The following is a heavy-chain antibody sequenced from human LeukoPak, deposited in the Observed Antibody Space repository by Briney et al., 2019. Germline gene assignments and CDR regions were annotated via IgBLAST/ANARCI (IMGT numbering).Heavy chain of an antibody. CDR3: ARGRTSNRLGYCSSTSCPKFDY. Sequence: SETLSLTCAVYGGSFSGYYWSWIRQPPGKGLEWIGEINHSGSTNYNPSLKSRVTISVDTSKNQFSLKLSSVTAADTAVYYCARGRTSNRLGYCSSTSCPKFDYWGQGTLVTVSS. CDR1: GGSFSGYY. V-gene: IGHV4-34*01. J-gene: IGHJ4*02. CDR2: INHSGST. D-gene: IGHD2-2*01.